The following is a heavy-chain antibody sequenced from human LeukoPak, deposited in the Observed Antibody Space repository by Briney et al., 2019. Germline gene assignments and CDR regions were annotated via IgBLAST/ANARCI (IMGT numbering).Heavy chain of an antibody. V-gene: IGHV4-59*01. Sequence: SETLSLTCTVSGGSLSSYTWSWIRQTPGKGLEWIWYLSFSVSTNYNPSPTRRVTISVDTSKNQFSLKLSSVTAADTAVYYCARPARQWGSAPGAFDIWGQGTMVTVSS. CDR2: LSFSVST. J-gene: IGHJ3*02. CDR1: GGSLSSYT. CDR3: ARPARQWGSAPGAFDI. D-gene: IGHD3-16*01.